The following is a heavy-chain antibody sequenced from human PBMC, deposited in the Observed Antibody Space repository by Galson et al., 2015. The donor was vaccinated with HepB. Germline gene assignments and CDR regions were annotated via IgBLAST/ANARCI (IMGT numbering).Heavy chain of an antibody. J-gene: IGHJ3*02. CDR1: GFTFSSYV. V-gene: IGHV3-30*04. CDR2: LSYDGSNK. D-gene: IGHD2-2*01. Sequence: SLRLSCAASGFTFSSYVMHWVRQAPGKGLEWVAVLSYDGSNKYYADSVRGRFTISRDNSKDTLYLQMNSLRVEDTGVYYCARRVVPAATKPFDIWGQGTMVTVFS. CDR3: ARRVVPAATKPFDI.